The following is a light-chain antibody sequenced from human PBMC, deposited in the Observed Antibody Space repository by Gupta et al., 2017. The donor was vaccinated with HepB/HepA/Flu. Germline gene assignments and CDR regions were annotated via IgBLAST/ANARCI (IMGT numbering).Light chain of an antibody. J-gene: IGKJ4*01. V-gene: IGKV3-15*01. CDR3: QQYKNWPPLT. CDR2: GSS. CDR1: QSVSSN. Sequence: EIVLTQSPATLSVSPGERATLSCRASQSVSSNLAWYQQKPGQAPRLLIYGSSTRATGIPARFSGSGSGTEFTLTISSLQSEDFAVYYCQQYKNWPPLTFGGGTKVEI.